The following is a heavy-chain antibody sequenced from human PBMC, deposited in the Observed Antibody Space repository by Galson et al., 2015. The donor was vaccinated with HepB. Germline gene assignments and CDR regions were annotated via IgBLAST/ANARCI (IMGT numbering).Heavy chain of an antibody. CDR1: GFTFSSYA. V-gene: IGHV3-30-3*01. Sequence: SLRLSCAASGFTFSSYAMHWVRQAPGKGLEWVAVISYDGSNKYYADSVKGRFTISRDNSKNTLYLQMNSLRAEDTAVYYCARSVRWELAYFDYWGQGTLVTVSS. CDR3: ARSVRWELAYFDY. CDR2: ISYDGSNK. J-gene: IGHJ4*02. D-gene: IGHD1-26*01.